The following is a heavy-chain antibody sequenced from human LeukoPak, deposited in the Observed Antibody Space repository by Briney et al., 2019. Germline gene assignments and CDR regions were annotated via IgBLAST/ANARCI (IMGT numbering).Heavy chain of an antibody. D-gene: IGHD3-10*01. Sequence: ASVKVSCKASGYTFTGYYMHWVRQAPGQGLEWMGWINPNSGDTNYAQKFQGRVTMTRDTSISTAYMEPSRLRSDDTAVYYCSRDSGERGSGSYLIAYWGQGTLVTVSS. CDR2: INPNSGDT. V-gene: IGHV1-2*02. CDR1: GYTFTGYY. CDR3: SRDSGERGSGSYLIAY. J-gene: IGHJ4*02.